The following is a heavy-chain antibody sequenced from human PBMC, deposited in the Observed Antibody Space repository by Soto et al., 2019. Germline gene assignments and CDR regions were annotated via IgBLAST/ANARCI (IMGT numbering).Heavy chain of an antibody. V-gene: IGHV1-18*01. Sequence: QVQLVQSGAEVKNPGASVKVSCKASGYTFTRYGIGWARQAPGQGLEWMGWINTYNGNTNYAQNVQGGVTLTTNTTTSTAYMELRSLRSNHTAIYYCAMVDVYVTPSPQHVWGQGTTIIVSS. J-gene: IGHJ6*02. CDR1: GYTFTRYG. CDR3: AMVDVYVTPSPQHV. D-gene: IGHD3-16*01. CDR2: INTYNGNT.